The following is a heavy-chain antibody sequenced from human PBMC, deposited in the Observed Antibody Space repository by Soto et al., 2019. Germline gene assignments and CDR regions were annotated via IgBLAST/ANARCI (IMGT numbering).Heavy chain of an antibody. CDR1: GSTFSSYA. CDR3: AREEAGTCDR. CDR2: IWYDGSNE. Sequence: QVQLVESGGGVAQPGRSLRLSCAASGSTFSSYAMHWVRQAPGKGLEWVAVIWYDGSNEDYADSVKGRFTISRDNSKNTLFLLMNSLRVEDTAVYYCAREEAGTCDRWGQGTLVTVSS. V-gene: IGHV3-33*01. J-gene: IGHJ5*02. D-gene: IGHD1-1*01.